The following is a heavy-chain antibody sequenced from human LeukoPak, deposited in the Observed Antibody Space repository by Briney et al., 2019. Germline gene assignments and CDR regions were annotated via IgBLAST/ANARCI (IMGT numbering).Heavy chain of an antibody. Sequence: GGPLRLSCAASGFTFSSYWIRWASQAPGKGLEWVANIKQDGSDKYYVDSVKGRFTSSRDNAKNSLYLQMNSLRAEDTAVYYCARVFGIVVVPAGGYGMDVWGQGTTVTVSS. CDR3: ARVFGIVVVPAGGYGMDV. V-gene: IGHV3-7*01. CDR2: IKQDGSDK. J-gene: IGHJ6*02. D-gene: IGHD2-2*01. CDR1: GFTFSSYW.